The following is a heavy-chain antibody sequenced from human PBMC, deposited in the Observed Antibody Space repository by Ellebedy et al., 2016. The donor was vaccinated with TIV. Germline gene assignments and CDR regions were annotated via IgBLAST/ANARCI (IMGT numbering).Heavy chain of an antibody. CDR2: ISYSGDT. V-gene: IGHV4-39*01. CDR1: GDSIGSSSYH. D-gene: IGHD3-10*01. J-gene: IGHJ3*02. CDR3: ARMKPMFRGGFEAFDI. Sequence: SETLSLTCTVSGDSIGSSSYHWGWIRHTPGKGLEWLGSISYSGDTYYNTSLKSRVTISVDTSKNQLSLRLSSLTAADTAVYYFARMKPMFRGGFEAFDIWGQGTLVTVSS.